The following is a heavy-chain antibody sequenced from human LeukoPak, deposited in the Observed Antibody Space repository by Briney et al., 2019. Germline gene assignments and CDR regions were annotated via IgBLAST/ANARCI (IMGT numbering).Heavy chain of an antibody. J-gene: IGHJ3*02. Sequence: SVKVSCKASGFTFTSSAMQWVRQARGQRLEWIGWIVVGSGNTNYAQKFQERVTITRDMSTSTAYMELSSLRSEDTAVYYCASEWARLFIVVVPAAPNDAFDIWGQGTMVTVSS. V-gene: IGHV1-58*02. CDR2: IVVGSGNT. CDR1: GFTFTSSA. CDR3: ASEWARLFIVVVPAAPNDAFDI. D-gene: IGHD2-2*01.